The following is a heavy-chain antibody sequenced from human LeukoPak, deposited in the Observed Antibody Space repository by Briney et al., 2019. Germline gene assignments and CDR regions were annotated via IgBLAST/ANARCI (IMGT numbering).Heavy chain of an antibody. Sequence: ASVKVSCKASGGTFSSYTISWVRQAPGQGLEWMGRIIPILGIASYAQKFQGRVTITADKSTSTAYMELSSLRSEDTAVYYCASGLQLWLLHYYYGMDVWGQGTTVTVSS. V-gene: IGHV1-69*02. CDR3: ASGLQLWLLHYYYGMDV. J-gene: IGHJ6*02. CDR1: GGTFSSYT. CDR2: IIPILGIA. D-gene: IGHD5-18*01.